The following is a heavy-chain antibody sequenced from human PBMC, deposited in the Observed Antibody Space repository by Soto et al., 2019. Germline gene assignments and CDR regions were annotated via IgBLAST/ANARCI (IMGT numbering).Heavy chain of an antibody. Sequence: QVQLVQSGAAVKKPGSSVKVSCKASGGTFSSYAISWVRQAPGQGLEWMGGIIPIFGTANYAQKFQGRVTITADESTSTAYMALSSLRSEDTAVYYCARDTPVLAVAGTALGYWGQGTLVTVSS. CDR3: ARDTPVLAVAGTALGY. CDR1: GGTFSSYA. J-gene: IGHJ4*02. V-gene: IGHV1-69*01. CDR2: IIPIFGTA. D-gene: IGHD6-19*01.